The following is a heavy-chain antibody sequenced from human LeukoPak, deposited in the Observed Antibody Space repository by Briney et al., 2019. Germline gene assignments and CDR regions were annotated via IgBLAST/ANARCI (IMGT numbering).Heavy chain of an antibody. CDR1: GGSISSGDYY. V-gene: IGHV4-30-4*01. CDR3: ASARWFPKSRGFDP. J-gene: IGHJ5*02. Sequence: TSQTLSLTCTVSGGSISSGDYYWSWIRQPPGKGLEWIGYIYYSGSTYYNPSLKSRVTISVDTSKNQFSLKLSSVTAADTAVYSCASARWFPKSRGFDPWGQGPLVTASS. D-gene: IGHD4-23*01. CDR2: IYYSGST.